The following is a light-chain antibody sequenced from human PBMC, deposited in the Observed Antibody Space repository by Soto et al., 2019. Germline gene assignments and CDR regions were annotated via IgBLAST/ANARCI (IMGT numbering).Light chain of an antibody. CDR2: DAS. J-gene: IGKJ2*01. CDR1: HDINNY. CDR3: QQYVKVPPYT. V-gene: IGKV1-33*01. Sequence: DIQMTQSPSSLSASVGDRVTITCQASHDINNYFNWYQQKPGKAPELLIYDASNLETGVPSRFSGGVCGTDFTFTISSLQPGDIATYSCQQYVKVPPYTFGQGTKLEI.